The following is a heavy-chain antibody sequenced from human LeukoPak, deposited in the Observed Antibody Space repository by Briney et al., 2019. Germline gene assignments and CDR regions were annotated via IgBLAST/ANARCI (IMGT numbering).Heavy chain of an antibody. Sequence: SETLSLTCTVSGGSISSATYYWGWVRQPPGKGLEWIGSIYYNGATYYHPSLKSRVTIAVDTSKKQFSLRLSSVTAADTAVYYCARPAYCGYFDHWGQGTLVTVSS. CDR3: ARPAYCGYFDH. D-gene: IGHD3-22*01. J-gene: IGHJ4*02. V-gene: IGHV4-39*01. CDR1: GGSISSATYY. CDR2: IYYNGAT.